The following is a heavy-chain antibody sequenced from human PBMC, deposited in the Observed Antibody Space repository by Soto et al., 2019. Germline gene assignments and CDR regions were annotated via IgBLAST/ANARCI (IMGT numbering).Heavy chain of an antibody. V-gene: IGHV1-69*02. J-gene: IGHJ4*02. CDR2: INPILSMS. Sequence: QVQLVQSGAEVKRPGPSVKVSCKASGDTFTFYSINWVRQAPGLGLEWMGRINPILSMSNYAQRFQGRVTMTADKSTSTAYMELSSLRSEDTAIYYCASSYGSGYRAFDYWGRGALVTVSS. CDR3: ASSYGSGYRAFDY. CDR1: GDTFTFYS. D-gene: IGHD3-10*01.